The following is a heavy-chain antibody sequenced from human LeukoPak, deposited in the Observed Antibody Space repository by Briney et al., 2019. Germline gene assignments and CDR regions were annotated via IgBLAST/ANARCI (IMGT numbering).Heavy chain of an antibody. CDR3: ARAPVRVAAVGKYFDY. CDR1: GGSFSNYY. J-gene: IGHJ4*02. V-gene: IGHV4-34*01. Sequence: SETLSLTCAVYGGSFSNYYWSWIRQPPGKGLEWIGEIDHSGSTNYNPSLKSRLTISVDTSKKQFSLKLSSVTAADTAVYYCARAPVRVAAVGKYFDYWGQGTLVTVS. CDR2: IDHSGST. D-gene: IGHD6-13*01.